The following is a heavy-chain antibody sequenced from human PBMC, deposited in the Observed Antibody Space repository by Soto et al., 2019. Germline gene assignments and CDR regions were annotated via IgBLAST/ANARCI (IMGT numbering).Heavy chain of an antibody. V-gene: IGHV1-18*04. CDR3: ASVRGRGYSDSSVSPPFFDY. D-gene: IGHD3-22*01. CDR2: ISAYNGNT. CDR1: GYTFTSYR. Sequence: VSVKVYWKAAGYTFTSYRSSWGRQAPGQGLEWMGWISAYNGNTNYAQKFQGRVTMTTDTSTSTAYMELRSLRSDDTAVYYCASVRGRGYSDSSVSPPFFDYWGQGIMVKVS. J-gene: IGHJ4*02.